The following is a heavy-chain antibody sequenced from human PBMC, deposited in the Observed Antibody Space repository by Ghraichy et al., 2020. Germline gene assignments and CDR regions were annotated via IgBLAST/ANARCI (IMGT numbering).Heavy chain of an antibody. Sequence: GESLNISCAASGFTFDDYAMNWVRQAPGKGLEWVSLISGDGGTTYYGDSVKGRFTISRDNSKHSLYLQMNSLRTEDTALYYCAKDIGYSSGWYDLNAFDIWGQGTLVAVSS. D-gene: IGHD6-19*01. CDR2: ISGDGGTT. V-gene: IGHV3-43*02. CDR3: AKDIGYSSGWYDLNAFDI. CDR1: GFTFDDYA. J-gene: IGHJ3*02.